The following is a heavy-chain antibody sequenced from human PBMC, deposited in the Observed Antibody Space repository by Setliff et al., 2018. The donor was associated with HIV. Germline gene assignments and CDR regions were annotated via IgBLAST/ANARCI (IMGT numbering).Heavy chain of an antibody. CDR2: ISPDGSDM. V-gene: IGHV3-7*01. J-gene: IGHJ4*02. CDR3: ATQTGFYNSHWYDY. Sequence: GGSLRLSCAASGFTVSSNYMSWVRQAPAKGLEWVANISPDGSDMHYIESVKGRFTIFRDNAKNSVFLQMNSLRAEDTGVYYCATQTGFYNSHWYDYWGQGTLVTVSS. D-gene: IGHD6-13*01. CDR1: GFTVSSNY.